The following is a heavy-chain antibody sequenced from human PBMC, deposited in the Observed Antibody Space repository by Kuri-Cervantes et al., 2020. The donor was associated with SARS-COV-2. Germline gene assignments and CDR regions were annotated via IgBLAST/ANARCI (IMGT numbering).Heavy chain of an antibody. CDR1: GGSISSYF. J-gene: IGHJ6*03. CDR3: ARDSRSSYQVLLDHYYYSYMDV. D-gene: IGHD3-3*01. V-gene: IGHV4-59*12. CDR2: IYYSGST. Sequence: SETLSLTCTVSGGSISSYFWTWVRQSPGKGLEWIGNIYYSGSTFYNPSLRSRVTMSLDMSKSQFSLKLTSVTAADTAVYYCARDSRSSYQVLLDHYYYSYMDVWDKGTTVTVSS.